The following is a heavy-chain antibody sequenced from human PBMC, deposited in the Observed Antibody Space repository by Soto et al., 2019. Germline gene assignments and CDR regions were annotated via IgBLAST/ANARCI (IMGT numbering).Heavy chain of an antibody. CDR1: GFNLDSYA. D-gene: IGHD2-21*02. V-gene: IGHV3-30*03. CDR2: ISYDGKNI. CDR3: ARDYGALPADHCQY. Sequence: PGGSLRLSCAASGFNLDSYAMNWVRQAPGKGHEWVATISYDGKNIYYADFVRGRFTISKDNSNNTLYLRLSSLTPEDTAIYYCARDYGALPADHCQYWGQGTLVTVSS. J-gene: IGHJ1*01.